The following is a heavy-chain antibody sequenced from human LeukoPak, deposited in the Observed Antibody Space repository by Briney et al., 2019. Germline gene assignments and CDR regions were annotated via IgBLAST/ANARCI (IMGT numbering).Heavy chain of an antibody. CDR2: FDPEDGET. J-gene: IGHJ6*02. CDR3: ARASDTVTTSYYYYYGMDV. CDR1: GYTLTELS. Sequence: ASVKVSCKVSGYTLTELSMHWVRQAPGKGLEWMGGFDPEDGETIYAQKFQGRVTMTEDTSTDTAYMELSSLRSEDTAVYYCARASDTVTTSYYYYYGMDVWCQGTTVTVTS. V-gene: IGHV1-24*01. D-gene: IGHD4-11*01.